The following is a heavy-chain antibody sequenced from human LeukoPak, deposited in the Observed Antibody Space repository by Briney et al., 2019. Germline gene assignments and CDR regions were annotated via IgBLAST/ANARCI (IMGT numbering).Heavy chain of an antibody. V-gene: IGHV3-53*01. CDR1: GFNFSIFF. Sequence: GGSLRLSCAASGFNFSIFFLTWVRQAPGKGLEWVSFIYSDNTHYSDSVKGRFTISRDNSKNTLYLQMNSLRAEDTAVYYCARRAGAYSHPYDYWGQGTLVTVSS. D-gene: IGHD4/OR15-4a*01. J-gene: IGHJ4*02. CDR2: IYSDNT. CDR3: ARRAGAYSHPYDY.